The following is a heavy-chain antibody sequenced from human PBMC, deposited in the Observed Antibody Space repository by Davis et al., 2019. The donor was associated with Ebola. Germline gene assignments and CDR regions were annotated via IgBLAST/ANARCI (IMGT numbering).Heavy chain of an antibody. CDR2: IIPILGIA. J-gene: IGHJ4*02. D-gene: IGHD6-6*01. CDR3: ARDRLYCASGDGQVVRCLLSDY. Sequence: AASVKVSCKASGGTFSSYTISWVRQAPGQGLEWMGRIIPILGIANYAQKFQGRVTITADKSTSTAYMELRSLRSDDTAVYYCARDRLYCASGDGQVVRCLLSDYWGQGTLVTVSS. CDR1: GGTFSSYT. V-gene: IGHV1-69*04.